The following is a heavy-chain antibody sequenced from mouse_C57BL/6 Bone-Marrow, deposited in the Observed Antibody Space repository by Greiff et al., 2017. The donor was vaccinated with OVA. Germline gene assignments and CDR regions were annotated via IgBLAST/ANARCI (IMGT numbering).Heavy chain of an antibody. CDR2: IDPSDSYT. J-gene: IGHJ3*01. CDR3: ARRMVTTREGFAY. Sequence: QVQLQQPGAELVMPGASVKLSCKASGYTFTSYWMHWVKPRPGQGLAWIGEIDPSDSYTNYNQKFKGKSTLTVDKSSSTAYMQLSSLTSEDSAVYYGARRMVTTREGFAYWGQGTPVTVSA. D-gene: IGHD2-2*01. CDR1: GYTFTSYW. V-gene: IGHV1-69*01.